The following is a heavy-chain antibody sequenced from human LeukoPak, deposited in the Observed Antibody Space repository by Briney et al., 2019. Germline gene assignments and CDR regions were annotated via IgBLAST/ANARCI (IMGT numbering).Heavy chain of an antibody. D-gene: IGHD5-12*01. CDR3: ALVATINPFDY. J-gene: IGHJ4*02. Sequence: ASVKVSCKASGYTFTGYYMHWVRQAPGQGLEWMGIINPSGGSTSYAQEFQGRVTMTRDTSTSTVYMELSSLRSEDTAVYYCALVATINPFDYWGQGTLVTVSS. CDR2: INPSGGST. CDR1: GYTFTGYY. V-gene: IGHV1-46*01.